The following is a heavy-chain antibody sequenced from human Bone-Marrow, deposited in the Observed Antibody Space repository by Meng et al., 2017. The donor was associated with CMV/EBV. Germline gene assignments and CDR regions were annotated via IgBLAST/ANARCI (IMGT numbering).Heavy chain of an antibody. Sequence: VQLGQFGPGVKKTGASVKVSCKASGYTFTSYGISWVRQAPGQGLHWMAWINAYNGNTNYAQKFQGRVTMTTDTSTSTAYMELRSLRSDDTAVYYCARGGQQLVLGHFDYWGQGTLVTVSS. D-gene: IGHD6-13*01. J-gene: IGHJ4*02. CDR2: INAYNGNT. CDR1: GYTFTSYG. V-gene: IGHV1-18*01. CDR3: ARGGQQLVLGHFDY.